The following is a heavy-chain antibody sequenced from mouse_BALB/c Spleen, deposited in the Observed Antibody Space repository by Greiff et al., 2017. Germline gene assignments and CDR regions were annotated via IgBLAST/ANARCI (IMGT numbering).Heavy chain of an antibody. CDR3: AKREYDAWFAY. D-gene: IGHD2-14*01. Sequence: VKLMESGPGLVAPSQSLSITCTVSGFSLTSYGVHWVRQPPGKGLEWLGVIWAGGSTNYNSALISRLSISKDNSKSQVFLKLNSLQTDDTATYYCAKREYDAWFAYWGQGTLVTVSA. J-gene: IGHJ3*01. V-gene: IGHV2-9*01. CDR1: GFSLTSYG. CDR2: IWAGGST.